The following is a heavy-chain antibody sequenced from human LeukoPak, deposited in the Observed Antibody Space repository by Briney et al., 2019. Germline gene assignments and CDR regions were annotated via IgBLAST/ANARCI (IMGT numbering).Heavy chain of an antibody. D-gene: IGHD2-15*01. V-gene: IGHV1-18*04. CDR3: ARDRYGYCGGGSCFLFDY. CDR2: ISTEIGNT. CDR1: GYSFHDFG. J-gene: IGHJ4*02. Sequence: ASVKVSCKASGYSFHDFGISWVRQAPGQGLEWMGWISTEIGNTNYAQRLQGRVTMTRDTSTGTVYMELTSLTSDDTAVYYCARDRYGYCGGGSCFLFDYWGQGTLVTVSS.